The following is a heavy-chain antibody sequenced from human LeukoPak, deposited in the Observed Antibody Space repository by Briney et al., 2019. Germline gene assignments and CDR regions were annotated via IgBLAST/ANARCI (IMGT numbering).Heavy chain of an antibody. CDR2: IYYSGST. D-gene: IGHD6-19*01. CDR3: ARHVYSSGWLTITDWFDP. V-gene: IGHV4-39*01. Sequence: PSETLSLTCTVSGGSISSSSYYWGWIRQPPGKGLEWIGSIYYSGSTYYNPSLKSRVTISVDTSKNQFSLKLSSVTAADTAVYYCARHVYSSGWLTITDWFDPWGQGTLVTVSS. CDR1: GGSISSSSYY. J-gene: IGHJ5*02.